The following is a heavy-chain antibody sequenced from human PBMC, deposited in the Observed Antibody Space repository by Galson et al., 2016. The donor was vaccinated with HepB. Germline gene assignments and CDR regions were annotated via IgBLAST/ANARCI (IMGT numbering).Heavy chain of an antibody. CDR2: INWSGGGK. J-gene: IGHJ2*01. CDR1: GFTLENHA. V-gene: IGHV3-20*04. Sequence: SLRLSCATSGFTLENHAISWVRQAPGKGLEWVSGINWSGGGKRYGDSGKGRFTISRDNAETSVYLPMNSLRVEDTAFYYCARSGWQNWYFDRWGRGTLVTVSS. CDR3: ARSGWQNWYFDR. D-gene: IGHD6-19*01.